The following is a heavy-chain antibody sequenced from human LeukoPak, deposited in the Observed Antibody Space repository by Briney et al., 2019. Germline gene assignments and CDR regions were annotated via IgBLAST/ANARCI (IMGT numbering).Heavy chain of an antibody. Sequence: GGSLRLSCTASGFTFTSYVMNWVRQPPGKGLEWISYIGTRGTTMYYADSVKGRFTISRDNAKNSLYLQMNSLRDEDTAIYYCARGRGSSWGQGTLVTVSS. CDR1: GFTFTSYV. CDR2: IGTRGTTM. CDR3: ARGRGSS. D-gene: IGHD2-21*01. V-gene: IGHV3-48*02. J-gene: IGHJ5*02.